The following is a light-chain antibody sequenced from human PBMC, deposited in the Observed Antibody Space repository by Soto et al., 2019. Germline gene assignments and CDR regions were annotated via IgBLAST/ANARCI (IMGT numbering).Light chain of an antibody. Sequence: EIVMTQSPATLSVSPGERATLSCRASQSVSSSYLAWYQQKPGQAPRLLLYGASSRATGIPDTFSGSGSGTDFTLTISRLEPEDVAVYYCQQYGSSPGLTFGGGTKVDIK. CDR2: GAS. CDR3: QQYGSSPGLT. J-gene: IGKJ4*01. CDR1: QSVSSSY. V-gene: IGKV3-20*01.